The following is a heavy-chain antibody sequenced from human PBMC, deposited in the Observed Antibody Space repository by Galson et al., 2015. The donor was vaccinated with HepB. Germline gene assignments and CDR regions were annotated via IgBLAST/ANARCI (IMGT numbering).Heavy chain of an antibody. Sequence: CKASGYTFTDFGIIWVRQAPGRGLEWMGWIKPDNPNRHFARNLQDRVTMSTDTSANTAYLELRGLRSDDTAIYYCAREAYGYVWGTFRPGHYFDYWGQGSLVTVSS. J-gene: IGHJ4*02. CDR3: AREAYGYVWGTFRPGHYFDY. CDR2: IKPDNPNR. V-gene: IGHV1-18*01. D-gene: IGHD3-16*02. CDR1: GYTFTDFG.